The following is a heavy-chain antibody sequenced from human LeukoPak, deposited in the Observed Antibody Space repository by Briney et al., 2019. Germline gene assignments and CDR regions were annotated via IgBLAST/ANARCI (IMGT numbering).Heavy chain of an antibody. J-gene: IGHJ4*02. Sequence: ASVKVSCKTSGYTFISYAMNWVRQAPGQGLEWMGWIHPSTGNPTYAQGFTGRFVFSLDTSVSTTYLQISSLKAEDTAVYYCARAYQRLGDLSLPDYWGQGTLVTVSS. CDR2: IHPSTGNP. CDR1: GYTFISYA. V-gene: IGHV7-4-1*02. CDR3: ARAYQRLGDLSLPDY. D-gene: IGHD3-16*02.